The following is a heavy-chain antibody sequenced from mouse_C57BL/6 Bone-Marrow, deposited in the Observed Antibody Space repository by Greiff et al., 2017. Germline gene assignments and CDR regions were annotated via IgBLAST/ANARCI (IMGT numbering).Heavy chain of an antibody. CDR1: GYAFSSSW. V-gene: IGHV1-82*01. CDR3: AIYDRFAY. CDR2: IYPGDGDT. D-gene: IGHD2-3*01. J-gene: IGHJ3*01. Sequence: VQLQQSGPELVKPGASVKISCKASGYAFSSSWMNWVKQRPGKGLEWIGRIYPGDGDTNYNGKFKGKATLTADKSSSTAYMQLSSLTSEDSAVYFCAIYDRFAYWGQGTLVTVSA.